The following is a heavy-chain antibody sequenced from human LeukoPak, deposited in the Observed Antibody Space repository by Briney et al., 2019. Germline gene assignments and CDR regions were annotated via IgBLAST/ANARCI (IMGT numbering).Heavy chain of an antibody. J-gene: IGHJ4*02. Sequence: ASVKVSCKASGYTFTGYYMHWVRQAPGQGLEWMGWINPNSGGTNYAQKFQGRVTMTRDTSISTAYRELSRLRSDDTAVYYCARAAGLYYDFWSGYAHWGQGTLVTVSS. D-gene: IGHD3-3*01. CDR2: INPNSGGT. CDR1: GYTFTGYY. V-gene: IGHV1-2*02. CDR3: ARAAGLYYDFWSGYAH.